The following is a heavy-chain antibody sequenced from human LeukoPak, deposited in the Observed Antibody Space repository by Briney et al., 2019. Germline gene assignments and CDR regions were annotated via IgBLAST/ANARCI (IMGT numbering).Heavy chain of an antibody. CDR3: AEGSWSGFGPNAFDS. V-gene: IGHV1-69*13. CDR1: GGTFSSYA. Sequence: SVTVSCKASGGTFSSYAISWVRQAPGQGLEWMGGIIPIFGTANYAQKFQGRVTITADESTSTAYMELSSLRSEDTAVYYCAEGSWSGFGPNAFDSWGQGTMVTVSS. CDR2: IIPIFGTA. J-gene: IGHJ3*02. D-gene: IGHD3-3*01.